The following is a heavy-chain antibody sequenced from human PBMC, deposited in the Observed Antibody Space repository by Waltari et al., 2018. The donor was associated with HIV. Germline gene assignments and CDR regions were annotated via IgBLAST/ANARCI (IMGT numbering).Heavy chain of an antibody. V-gene: IGHV3-23*04. CDR3: AKGLFSGNDY. D-gene: IGHD6-13*01. CDR1: GFPLSNDA. J-gene: IGHJ4*02. CDR2: SSGSGGST. Sequence: EVQLVESGGGLVKPGGSLRLSCSASGFPLSNDAMTWVRQAPGKGMEWVSGSSGSGGSTNYADAVKGRFTISRDNSKNTLYLQMNSLRAEDTAVYYCAKGLFSGNDYWGQGTLVTVSS.